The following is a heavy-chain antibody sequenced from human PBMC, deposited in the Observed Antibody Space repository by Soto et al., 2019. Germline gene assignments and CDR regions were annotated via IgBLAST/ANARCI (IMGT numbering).Heavy chain of an antibody. CDR3: ARAFHPYYDYVWGSYRPYYYGMDV. CDR2: IIPIFGTA. V-gene: IGHV1-69*01. Sequence: QVQLVQSGAEVKKPGSSVKVSCKASGGTFSSYAISWVRQAPGQGPEWMGGIIPIFGTANYAQKFQGRVTITADESTSTAYMELSSLRSEDTAVYYCARAFHPYYDYVWGSYRPYYYGMDVWGQGTTVTVSS. D-gene: IGHD3-16*02. J-gene: IGHJ6*02. CDR1: GGTFSSYA.